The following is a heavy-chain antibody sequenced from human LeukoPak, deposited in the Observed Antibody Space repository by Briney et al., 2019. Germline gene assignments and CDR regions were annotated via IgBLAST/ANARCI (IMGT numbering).Heavy chain of an antibody. V-gene: IGHV3-9*01. CDR1: GFTFDDYA. CDR3: ARSQSYSYGISWFDP. J-gene: IGHJ5*02. CDR2: ISWNSGSI. Sequence: GGSLRLSCAASGFTFDDYAMHWVRQAPGKGLEWVSGISWNSGSIGYADSVKGRFTISRDNAKNSLYLQMNSLRAEDTALYYCARSQSYSYGISWFDPWGQGTLVTVFS. D-gene: IGHD5-18*01.